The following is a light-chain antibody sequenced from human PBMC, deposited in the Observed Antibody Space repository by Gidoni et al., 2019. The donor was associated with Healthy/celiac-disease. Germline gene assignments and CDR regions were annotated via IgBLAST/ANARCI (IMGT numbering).Light chain of an antibody. CDR1: QSISSY. CDR3: QQSYSSPWT. Sequence: DIQMTQSPSSLSTSVGDRVTITCRASQSISSYLTWYQQKPGRAPKLLIFSASSLQSGVPSRFSGSGSGTDFTLTISSLQLADFATYYCQQSYSSPWTFGQGTKVEIK. V-gene: IGKV1-39*01. CDR2: SAS. J-gene: IGKJ1*01.